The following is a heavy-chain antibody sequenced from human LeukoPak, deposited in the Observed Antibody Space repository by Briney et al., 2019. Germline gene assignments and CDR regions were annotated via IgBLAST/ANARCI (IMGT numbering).Heavy chain of an antibody. Sequence: SETLSLTCTVSGGSISSYYWSWIRQPAGKGLEWIGRIYTSGSTNYNPSLKSRVTMSVDTSKNQFSLKLSSVTAADTAVYYCAREWRYDSSGDYFDYWGQGTLVTASS. CDR2: IYTSGST. D-gene: IGHD3-22*01. V-gene: IGHV4-4*07. CDR1: GGSISSYY. CDR3: AREWRYDSSGDYFDY. J-gene: IGHJ4*02.